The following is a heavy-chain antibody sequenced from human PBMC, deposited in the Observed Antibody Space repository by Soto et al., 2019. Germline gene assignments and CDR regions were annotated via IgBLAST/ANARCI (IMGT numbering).Heavy chain of an antibody. D-gene: IGHD6-19*01. J-gene: IGHJ6*02. CDR1: GFTFSSYS. V-gene: IGHV3-48*02. CDR2: ISSSSSTI. CDR3: ARAYSSGWYDYYYYGMDV. Sequence: EVQLVESGGGLVQPGGSLRLSCAASGFTFSSYSMNWVRQAPGKGLEWVSYISSSSSTIYYADSVKGRFTISRDNAKNSLYLQMNSLRDEDTAVYYCARAYSSGWYDYYYYGMDVWGQGTTVTVSS.